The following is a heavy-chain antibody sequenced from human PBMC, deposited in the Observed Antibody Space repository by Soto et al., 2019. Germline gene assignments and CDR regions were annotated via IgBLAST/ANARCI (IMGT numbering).Heavy chain of an antibody. J-gene: IGHJ6*02. CDR3: ARTLVTIFGVASPPYGMDV. D-gene: IGHD3-3*01. V-gene: IGHV3-21*01. CDR1: GFTFSSYS. CDR2: ISSSSSYI. Sequence: AGGSLRLSCAASGFTFSSYSMNWVRQAPGKGLEWVSSISSSSSYIYYSDSVKGRFTISRDNAKNSLYLQMNSLRAEDTAVYYCARTLVTIFGVASPPYGMDVWGQGTTVTVSS.